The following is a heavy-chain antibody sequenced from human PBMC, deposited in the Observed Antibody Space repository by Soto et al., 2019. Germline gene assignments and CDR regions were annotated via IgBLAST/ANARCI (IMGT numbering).Heavy chain of an antibody. D-gene: IGHD3-16*01. J-gene: IGHJ4*02. CDR2: TYYRSRWYN. CDR3: ARESPYYVSSDSYLDY. Sequence: SQTLSLTCAISGDSVSGNSAAWNWIRQSPSRGLEWLGRTYYRSRWYNDYAVSVKSRITVTPDTSKNQFSLHLNSVTPEDTAVYYCARESPYYVSSDSYLDYRGQGALVTVSS. CDR1: GDSVSGNSAA. V-gene: IGHV6-1*01.